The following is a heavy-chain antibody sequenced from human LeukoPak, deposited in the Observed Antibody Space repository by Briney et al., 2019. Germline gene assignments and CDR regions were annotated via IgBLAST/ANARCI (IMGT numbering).Heavy chain of an antibody. V-gene: IGHV3-9*01. CDR1: GFIFYDFA. D-gene: IGHD2-15*01. CDR3: VKSGGYYYMDA. CDR2: ISWNSDII. J-gene: IGHJ6*03. Sequence: GGSPRLSCAASGFIFYDFAMHWVRQPPGKGLEWVSTISWNSDIILYADSVKGRFTISRDNDRNSLYLEMNSLRPEDTALYYCVKSGGYYYMDAWGKGTTVVVSS.